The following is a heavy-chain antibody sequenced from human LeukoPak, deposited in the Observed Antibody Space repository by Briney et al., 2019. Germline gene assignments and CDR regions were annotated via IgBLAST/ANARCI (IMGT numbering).Heavy chain of an antibody. J-gene: IGHJ5*02. CDR3: ARDMTTVPYNRFDP. CDR2: IYSSGSI. CDR1: GGSINSGNYY. V-gene: IGHV4-61*02. D-gene: IGHD4-17*01. Sequence: SETLSLTCTVSGGSINSGNYYWSWIRQPAGKGLEWIGRIYSSGSINYNPSLQSRVTISIDTSKNQFSLRLSSVTAADTAVYYCARDMTTVPYNRFDPWGQGTLVTVSS.